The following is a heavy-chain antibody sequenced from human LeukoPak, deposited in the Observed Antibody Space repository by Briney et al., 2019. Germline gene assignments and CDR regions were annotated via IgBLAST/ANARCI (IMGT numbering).Heavy chain of an antibody. D-gene: IGHD3-22*01. CDR1: GFTFSSYS. Sequence: GGSLRLSCAASGFTFSSYSMNWVRQAPGKGLEWVSSISSSSSYIYYADSVKGRFTISRDNAKNSLYLQMNSLRAEDTAVYYCARVPNYYDSNQIDYWGQGTLVTVSS. CDR3: ARVPNYYDSNQIDY. V-gene: IGHV3-21*01. J-gene: IGHJ4*02. CDR2: ISSSSSYI.